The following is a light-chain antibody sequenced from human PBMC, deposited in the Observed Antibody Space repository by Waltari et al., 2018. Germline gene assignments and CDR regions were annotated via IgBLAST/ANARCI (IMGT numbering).Light chain of an antibody. CDR3: QSYDSSLSDVV. V-gene: IGLV1-40*01. J-gene: IGLJ2*01. Sequence: QSVLTQPPSVSGAPGQRVTISCTGSSSNFGSGYNVPWYQQLPGTAPKLLSHENNNRPSGVPDRCSGSKSGTSASLAITGLQAEDEADYYCQSYDSSLSDVVFGGGTKLTVL. CDR1: SSNFGSGYN. CDR2: ENN.